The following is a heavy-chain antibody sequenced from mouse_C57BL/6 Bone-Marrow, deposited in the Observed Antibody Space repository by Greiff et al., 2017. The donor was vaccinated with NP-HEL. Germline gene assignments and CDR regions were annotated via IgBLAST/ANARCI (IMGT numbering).Heavy chain of an antibody. J-gene: IGHJ2*01. CDR2: LHPPLFLA. D-gene: IGHD2-1*01. CDR3: ASPFYDY. V-gene: IGHV1-64*01. CDR1: FSPFPSSW. Sequence: QVQLQQPGAELVKPFSSFYFSFNSSFSPFPSSWLPWLPPRPGPGLEWIGTLHPPLFLANYNEKFKSKATLTVDKSSSTAYMQLSSLTSEDSAVYDCASPFYDYGGQGTTLTVSS.